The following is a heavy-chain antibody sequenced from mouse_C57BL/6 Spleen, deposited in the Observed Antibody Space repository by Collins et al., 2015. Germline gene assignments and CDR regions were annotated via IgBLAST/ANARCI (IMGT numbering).Heavy chain of an antibody. J-gene: IGHJ2*01. D-gene: IGHD3-2*02. CDR3: ARRSSGGFDY. CDR1: GYTFTSYW. V-gene: IGHV1-52*01. CDR2: IDPSDSET. Sequence: QVQLQQPGAELVRPGASVKLSCKASGYTFTSYWMHWVKQRPIQGLEWIGNIDPSDSETHYNQKFKDKATLTVDKSSSTAYMQLSSLTSEDSAVYYCARRSSGGFDYWGQGTTLTVSS.